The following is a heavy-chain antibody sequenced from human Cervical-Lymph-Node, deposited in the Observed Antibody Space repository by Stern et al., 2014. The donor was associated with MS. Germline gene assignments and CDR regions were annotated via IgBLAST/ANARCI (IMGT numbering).Heavy chain of an antibody. J-gene: IGHJ6*02. V-gene: IGHV3-74*01. CDR3: ARDGYSKVYGMDV. CDR2: INSDGSST. D-gene: IGHD4-11*01. Sequence: VQPVASGGGLVQPGGSLRLSCAASGFTFSSHWMHRVRQAPGKGLVWVSRINSDGSSTSYADSVKGRFTISRDNAKNTLYLQMNSLRAEDTAVYYCARDGYSKVYGMDVWGQGTTVTVSS. CDR1: GFTFSSHW.